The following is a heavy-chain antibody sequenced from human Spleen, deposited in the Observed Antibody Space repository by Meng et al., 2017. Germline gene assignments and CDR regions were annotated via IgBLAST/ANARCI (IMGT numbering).Heavy chain of an antibody. V-gene: IGHV3-7*01. CDR2: IKQDGTEN. CDR3: ATRPPDSAWYGVFDY. Sequence: GESLKISCAGSGLTFSSHWMSWVRQAPGKGLEWVANIKQDGTENDYVDSVKGRFTISRDNAKNSLYLQMNSLRVEDTAVYYCATRPPDSAWYGVFDYWGQGTLVTVSS. CDR1: GLTFSSHW. J-gene: IGHJ4*02. D-gene: IGHD6-19*01.